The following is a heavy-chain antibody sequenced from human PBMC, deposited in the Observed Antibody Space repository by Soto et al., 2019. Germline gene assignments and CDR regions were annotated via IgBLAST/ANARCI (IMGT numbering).Heavy chain of an antibody. J-gene: IGHJ4*02. D-gene: IGHD3-22*01. CDR1: GFTFSSYA. CDR3: ARPRGGYYSSPLDY. V-gene: IGHV3-30-3*01. Sequence: PGGSLRLSCAASGFTFSSYAMHWVRQAPGKGLEWVAVISYDGSNKNYADSVKGRITISRDNSKNTLYLQMNSLRAEDTAVYYCARPRGGYYSSPLDYWGQGTLVTVSS. CDR2: ISYDGSNK.